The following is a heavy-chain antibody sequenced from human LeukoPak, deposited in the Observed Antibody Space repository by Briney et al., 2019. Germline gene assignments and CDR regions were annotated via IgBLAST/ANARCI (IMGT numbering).Heavy chain of an antibody. Sequence: ASVKVSRKASGYTFTNHYMHWVRQAPGQGLEWMGIINPGGGSTSYPQKFQGRVTMTRDTSTSTVYMELSSLRSEDTAFYFCARDEVAGTYYFDNWGQGTLVTVSS. J-gene: IGHJ4*02. CDR3: ARDEVAGTYYFDN. V-gene: IGHV1-46*01. D-gene: IGHD6-19*01. CDR1: GYTFTNHY. CDR2: INPGGGST.